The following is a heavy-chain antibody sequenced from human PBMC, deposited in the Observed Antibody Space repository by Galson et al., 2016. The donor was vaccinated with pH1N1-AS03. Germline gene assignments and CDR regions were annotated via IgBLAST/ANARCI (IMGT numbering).Heavy chain of an antibody. D-gene: IGHD2-15*01. J-gene: IGHJ4*02. CDR1: GYPFSNYG. CDR2: ISAYSGDT. CDR3: ARGYCNVGSCYDGGDYFDD. Sequence: SVKVSCKASGYPFSNYGFSWVRQAPGQGLDWMGWISAYSGDTNYAQKFQGRVTMTTDTSTSTAYMELRSLRSDDTAIYYCARGYCNVGSCYDGGDYFDDWGQGTLGTVSS. V-gene: IGHV1-18*04.